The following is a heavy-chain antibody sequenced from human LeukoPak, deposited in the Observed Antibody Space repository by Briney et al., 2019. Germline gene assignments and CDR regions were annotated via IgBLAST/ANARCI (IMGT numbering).Heavy chain of an antibody. D-gene: IGHD1-26*01. CDR1: GFTFSSYG. V-gene: IGHV3-33*01. Sequence: GGSLRLSCAASGFTFSSYGMHWVRHAPGKGLEWVVVIWYDGSNKYYADSVKGRFTISRDNSKNTLYLQMNSLRAEDTAVYYCARDQDEGATEDPYYYYGMDVWGQGTTVTVSS. CDR3: ARDQDEGATEDPYYYYGMDV. CDR2: IWYDGSNK. J-gene: IGHJ6*02.